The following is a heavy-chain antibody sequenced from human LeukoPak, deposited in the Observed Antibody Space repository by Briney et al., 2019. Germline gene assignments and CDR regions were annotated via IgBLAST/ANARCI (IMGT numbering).Heavy chain of an antibody. J-gene: IGHJ6*02. CDR3: ARGGGLDV. CDR2: ITGSGGTT. CDR1: GFTFSSYA. Sequence: GGSLRLSCAASGFTFSSYAMTWVRQAPGKGPEWVSSITGSGGTTYYADSVKGRFTISRDNAKNSLYLQMSNLRAEDTAVYFCARGGGLDVWGQGATVTVSS. V-gene: IGHV3-23*01. D-gene: IGHD3-16*01.